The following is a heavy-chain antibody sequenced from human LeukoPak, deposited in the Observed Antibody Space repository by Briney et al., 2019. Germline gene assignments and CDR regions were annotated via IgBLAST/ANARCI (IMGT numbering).Heavy chain of an antibody. CDR2: ISGYNDNT. Sequence: ASVKVSCKASGYSFRNYGISWVRQAPGQGLEWMGWISGYNDNTNYAQKYQGRVSMTTDTSTNTAYMELRSLRSDDTAVYFCARDCSHTSCYGDFDYWGQGTLVTVSS. J-gene: IGHJ4*02. CDR1: GYSFRNYG. CDR3: ARDCSHTSCYGDFDY. V-gene: IGHV1-18*01. D-gene: IGHD2-2*01.